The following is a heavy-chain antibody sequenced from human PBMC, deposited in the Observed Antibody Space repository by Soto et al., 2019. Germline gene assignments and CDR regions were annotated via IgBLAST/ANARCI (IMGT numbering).Heavy chain of an antibody. D-gene: IGHD5-12*01. V-gene: IGHV4-39*01. Sequence: QLQLQESGPGLVKPSDTLSLTCTVSGGYISSSSCYWGCIRQPPGKGLEWIGSIYYSGRTYYNPSLKSRVTMSVATSKNQCPLKQSSVTAADTAVYYCARGHYDSRPNNWFDLWGQGTLVTGSS. CDR2: IYYSGRT. CDR1: GGYISSSSCY. J-gene: IGHJ5*02. CDR3: ARGHYDSRPNNWFDL.